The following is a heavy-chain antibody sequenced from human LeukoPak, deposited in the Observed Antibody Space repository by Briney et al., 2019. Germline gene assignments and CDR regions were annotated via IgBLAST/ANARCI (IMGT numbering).Heavy chain of an antibody. J-gene: IGHJ4*02. CDR1: GDSISSGSYY. D-gene: IGHD1-1*01. Sequence: SETLSLTCTVSGDSISSGSYYWSWIRQPAGKGLEWIGRIYTSGSTNYNPSLKSRVTISVDTSKNHFSLKLSSVTAADTAVYYCASGFRGQLGYFGYCGQGTLVIVSS. CDR2: IYTSGST. CDR3: ASGFRGQLGYFGY. V-gene: IGHV4-61*02.